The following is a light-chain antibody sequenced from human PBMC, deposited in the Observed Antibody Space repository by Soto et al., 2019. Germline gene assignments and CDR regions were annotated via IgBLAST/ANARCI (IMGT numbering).Light chain of an antibody. CDR2: ANN. CDR3: QSYDSSLSVV. CDR1: SSNIGAGYD. J-gene: IGLJ2*01. Sequence: QLVLTQPPSVSGAPGQRVTISCTGSSSNIGAGYDVHWYQQLPGTAPKLLIYANNNRPSGVPDRFSGSKSGTSASLAITGLQAEDEGDYYCQSYDSSLSVVFGGGTKVTVL. V-gene: IGLV1-40*01.